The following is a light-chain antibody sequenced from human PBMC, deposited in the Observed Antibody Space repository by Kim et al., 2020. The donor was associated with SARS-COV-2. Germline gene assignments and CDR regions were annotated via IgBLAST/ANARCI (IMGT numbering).Light chain of an antibody. CDR1: NLGSKN. J-gene: IGLJ2*01. V-gene: IGLV3-9*01. CDR2: RDS. Sequence: VALGQTARITCGGNNLGSKNVHWYRQKPGQAPVLVIYRDSNRPSGIPERFSGSNSGNTATLTISRAQAGDEADYYCQVWDSSTVVFGGGTQLTVL. CDR3: QVWDSSTVV.